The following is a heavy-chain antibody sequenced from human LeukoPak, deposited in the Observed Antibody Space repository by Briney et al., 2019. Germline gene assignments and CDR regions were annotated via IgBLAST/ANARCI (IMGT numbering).Heavy chain of an antibody. J-gene: IGHJ4*02. CDR1: GGSFSGYY. CDR3: ARADQYSYGYFDY. D-gene: IGHD5-18*01. CDR2: INHSGGT. Sequence: PSETLSLTCAVYGGSFSGYYWSWIRQPPGKGLEWIGEINHSGGTNYNPSLKSRVTISVDTSKNQFSLKLSSVTAADTAVYYCARADQYSYGYFDYWGQGTLVTVSS. V-gene: IGHV4-34*01.